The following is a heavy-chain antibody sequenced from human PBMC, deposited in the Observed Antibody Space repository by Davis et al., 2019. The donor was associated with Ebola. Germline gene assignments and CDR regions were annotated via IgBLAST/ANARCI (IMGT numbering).Heavy chain of an antibody. CDR3: ARTTKTNIEASGLGFNSFDS. CDR1: GGSFSGYY. J-gene: IGHJ5*01. Sequence: SETLSLTCAVYGGSFSGYYWSWIRQPPGKGLEWIGEINHSGSTNYSPSLMSRVTISVDSSKSQFSLKINSVTAADTAVYYCARTTKTNIEASGLGFNSFDSWGQGALVSVSS. CDR2: INHSGST. D-gene: IGHD4-17*01. V-gene: IGHV4-34*01.